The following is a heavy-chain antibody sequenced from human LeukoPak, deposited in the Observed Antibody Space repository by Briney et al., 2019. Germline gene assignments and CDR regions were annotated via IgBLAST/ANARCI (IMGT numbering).Heavy chain of an antibody. CDR1: GYTFTSYG. J-gene: IGHJ4*02. D-gene: IGHD6-13*01. CDR3: ARAGIAAGLYYFDY. Sequence: ASVKVSCKASGYTFTSYGISWVRQAPGQGLEWMGWISAYNGNTNYAQKLQDRVTMTTDTSTSTAYMELRSLRSDDTAVYYCARAGIAAGLYYFDYWGQGALVTVSS. CDR2: ISAYNGNT. V-gene: IGHV1-18*01.